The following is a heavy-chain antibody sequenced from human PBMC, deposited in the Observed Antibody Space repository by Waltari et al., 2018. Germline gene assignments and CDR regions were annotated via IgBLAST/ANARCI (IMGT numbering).Heavy chain of an antibody. CDR1: GGSISSSSSY. V-gene: IGHV4-39*01. CDR3: ARAGAAALFFEDY. Sequence: QLQLQESGPGLVKPSETLSLPCTVSGGSISSSSSYWGWIRQPPGKGLEWIGSIYYSGSTYYNPSLKSRVTISVDTSKNQFSLKLSSVTAADTAVYYCARAGAAALFFEDYWGQGTLVTVSS. J-gene: IGHJ4*02. D-gene: IGHD6-13*01. CDR2: IYYSGST.